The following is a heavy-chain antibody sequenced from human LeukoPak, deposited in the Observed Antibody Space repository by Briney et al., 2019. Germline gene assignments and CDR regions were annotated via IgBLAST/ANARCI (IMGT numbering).Heavy chain of an antibody. D-gene: IGHD1-20*01. J-gene: IGHJ5*02. Sequence: GGSLRLSCAASGFTFSDYYMSWIRQAPGKGLEWVSYISSSGSTIYYADSVKGRFTISRDNAKNSLYLQMNSLRADDTAVYYCARIRGVTGTDWFDPWGQGTLVTVSS. CDR2: ISSSGSTI. V-gene: IGHV3-11*01. CDR3: ARIRGVTGTDWFDP. CDR1: GFTFSDYY.